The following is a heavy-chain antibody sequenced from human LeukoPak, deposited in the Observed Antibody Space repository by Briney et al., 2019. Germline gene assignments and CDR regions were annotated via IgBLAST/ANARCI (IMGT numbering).Heavy chain of an antibody. J-gene: IGHJ6*03. CDR1: GGSISSGSYY. CDR2: IYTSGST. V-gene: IGHV4-61*02. D-gene: IGHD6-19*01. CDR3: ARQGGGSSGWFPYYYYMDV. Sequence: PSETLSLTCTVSGGSISSGSYYWSWIRQPAGKGLEWIGRIYTSGSTNYNPSLKSRVTISVDTSKNQFSLKLSSVTAADTAVYYCARQGGGSSGWFPYYYYMDVWGKGTTVTVSS.